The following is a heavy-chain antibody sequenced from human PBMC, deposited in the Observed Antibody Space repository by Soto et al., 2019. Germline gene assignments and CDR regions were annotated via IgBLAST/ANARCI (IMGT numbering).Heavy chain of an antibody. D-gene: IGHD3-10*01. CDR2: ISGSGGST. Sequence: EVQLLESGGGLVQPGGSLRLSCAASGFTFSSYAMSWVRQAPGKGLEWVSAISGSGGSTYYADSVKGRFTISRDNSKNPLYMQMNSLRAEDTSGYYGAKRGMVGGIDDWGQGTLVTVSS. J-gene: IGHJ4*02. CDR3: AKRGMVGGIDD. V-gene: IGHV3-23*01. CDR1: GFTFSSYA.